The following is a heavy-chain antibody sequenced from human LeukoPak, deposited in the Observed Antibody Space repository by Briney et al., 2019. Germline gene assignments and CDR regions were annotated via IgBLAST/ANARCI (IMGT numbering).Heavy chain of an antibody. D-gene: IGHD1-14*01. V-gene: IGHV3-30*02. CDR2: MNHDGSSI. J-gene: IGHJ4*02. CDR3: AKGLSGNSFYFHY. CDR1: GFTFSNYY. Sequence: GGSLRLSCTASGFTFSNYYMNWVRQAPGKGLEWVANMNHDGSSISYGDSVRGRFTVSRDNSENILFLQMNSLRTEDTAVYYCAKGLSGNSFYFHYWGQGTLVTVSS.